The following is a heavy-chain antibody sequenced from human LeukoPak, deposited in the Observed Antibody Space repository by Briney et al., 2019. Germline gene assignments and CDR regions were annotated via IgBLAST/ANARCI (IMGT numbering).Heavy chain of an antibody. J-gene: IGHJ4*02. CDR3: ARDDYSSSWYYSY. D-gene: IGHD6-13*01. Sequence: GRSLRLSCAASGFTFSSYAMHWVRQAPGKGLEWVAVISYDGSNKYYADSVKGRFTISGDNSKNTLYLQMNSLRAEDTAVYYCARDDYSSSWYYSYWGQGTLVTVSS. V-gene: IGHV3-30*04. CDR1: GFTFSSYA. CDR2: ISYDGSNK.